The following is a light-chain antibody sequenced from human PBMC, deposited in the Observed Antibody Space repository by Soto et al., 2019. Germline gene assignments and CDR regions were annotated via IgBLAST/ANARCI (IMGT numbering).Light chain of an antibody. J-gene: IGKJ1*01. V-gene: IGKV3-11*01. CDR2: DAS. CDR3: QQYNNWPRT. Sequence: IVLTHSPATLSLTPGERATLSCRASQSVSSYLAWYQQKPGQAPRLLIYDASNRATGIPARFSGSGSGTDFTLTIGSLQSEDFALYYCQQYNNWPRTFGQGTKVDIK. CDR1: QSVSSY.